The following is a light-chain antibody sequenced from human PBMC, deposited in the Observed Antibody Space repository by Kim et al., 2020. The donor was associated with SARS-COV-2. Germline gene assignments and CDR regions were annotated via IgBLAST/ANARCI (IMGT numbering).Light chain of an antibody. CDR3: NSRDSNDNVV. V-gene: IGLV3-19*01. J-gene: IGLJ2*01. Sequence: ALGHTFSIICQEDSLRRYYATWYQQKPGHAPIVVIYGKNNRPSGIPDRFSGSSSVNTVSLTITGTQAGDEADYYCNSRDSNDNVVFGGGTQLTVL. CDR1: SLRRYY. CDR2: GKN.